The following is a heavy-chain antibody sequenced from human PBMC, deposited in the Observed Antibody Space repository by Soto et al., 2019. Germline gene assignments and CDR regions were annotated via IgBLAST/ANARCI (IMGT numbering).Heavy chain of an antibody. CDR1: GFTFTSYW. CDR2: IYPGDSDT. V-gene: IGHV5-51*01. Sequence: PGESLKISCKGSGFTFTSYWIGWVRQMPGKGLEWMGIIYPGDSDTRYSPSFQGQVTISADKSINTAYLQWSSLKASDTAMYYCARPTDPHYGYFDYWGPGSLVTVSS. CDR3: ARPTDPHYGYFDY. D-gene: IGHD4-17*01. J-gene: IGHJ4*02.